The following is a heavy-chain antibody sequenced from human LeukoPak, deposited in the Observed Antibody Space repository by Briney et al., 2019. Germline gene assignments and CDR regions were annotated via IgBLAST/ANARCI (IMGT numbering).Heavy chain of an antibody. CDR1: GITFSNAW. J-gene: IGHJ4*02. Sequence: GGSLRLSCAASGITFSNAWMSWVRQAPGKGLEWVGRIKSKTDGGTTDYGAPVKGRFTISRDDSKNTLYLQMNSLKSEDTAVYYCTTDAGFTSRWHNWWGQGTLVTVSS. CDR2: IKSKTDGGTT. CDR3: TTDAGFTSRWHNW. D-gene: IGHD1-20*01. V-gene: IGHV3-15*01.